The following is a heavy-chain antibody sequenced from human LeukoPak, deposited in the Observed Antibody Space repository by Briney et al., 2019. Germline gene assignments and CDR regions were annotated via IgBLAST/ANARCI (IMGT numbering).Heavy chain of an antibody. V-gene: IGHV3-30*03. Sequence: GRSLRLSCAASGFTFSSYGMPWVRQAPGKGLEWVAVISYDGSNKYYADSVEGRFTISRDNSKNTLYLQMNSLRYEDTAVYHCARGLAPWGQGTLVTVSS. J-gene: IGHJ5*02. CDR1: GFTFSSYG. CDR2: ISYDGSNK. CDR3: ARGLAP.